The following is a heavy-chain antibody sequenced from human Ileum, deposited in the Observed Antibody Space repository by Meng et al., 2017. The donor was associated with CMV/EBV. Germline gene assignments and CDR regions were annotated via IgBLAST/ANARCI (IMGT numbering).Heavy chain of an antibody. CDR3: ARSDIVLMVYAMGVDY. V-gene: IGHV3-30-3*01. Sequence: GESLKISCAASGFTFSSYAMHWVRQAPGKGLEWVAVISYDGSNKYYADSVKGRFTISRDNSKNTLYLQMNSLRAEDTAVYYCARSDIVLMVYAMGVDYWGQGTLVTVSS. J-gene: IGHJ4*02. CDR1: GFTFSSYA. D-gene: IGHD2-8*01. CDR2: ISYDGSNK.